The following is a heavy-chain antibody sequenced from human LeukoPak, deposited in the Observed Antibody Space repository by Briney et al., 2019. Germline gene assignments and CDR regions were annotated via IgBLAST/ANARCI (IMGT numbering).Heavy chain of an antibody. V-gene: IGHV4-4*07. D-gene: IGHD3-22*01. CDR3: ARDNYYDSSGYSEGMDV. CDR1: GGSISDSY. Sequence: SETLSLTCTVSGGSISDSYLSWIRQPAGKGLEWIGRMYVTGTTNYNPSPRSRVTMSMDTSKNQFSLRLSSVTAADTAVYYCARDNYYDSSGYSEGMDVWGQGTTVIVSS. CDR2: MYVTGTT. J-gene: IGHJ6*02.